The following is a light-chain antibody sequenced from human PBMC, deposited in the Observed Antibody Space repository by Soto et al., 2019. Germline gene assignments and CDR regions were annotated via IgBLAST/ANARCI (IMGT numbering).Light chain of an antibody. J-gene: IGLJ2*01. CDR3: SSYTSSSTPR. CDR1: SSDVGGYNY. CDR2: EVS. Sequence: QLVLTQPASVSGSPGQSITISCTGTSSDVGGYNYVSWYQQHPGKAPKLMIYEVSNRPSGVSNRFSGSKSGNTASLTISGLQAEDEADYYCSSYTSSSTPRVGGGTQLTVL. V-gene: IGLV2-14*01.